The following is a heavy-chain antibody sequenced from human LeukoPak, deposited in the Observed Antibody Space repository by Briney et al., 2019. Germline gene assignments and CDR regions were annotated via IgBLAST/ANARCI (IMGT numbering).Heavy chain of an antibody. Sequence: ASVKVSCKASGYTFTGYYMHWVRQAPGQGLEWMGWINPNSGDTNYAQKFQGRVTMTRDTSISTAYMELSRLRSDDTAVYYCARVRYRLDETYIDYWGQGTLVTVSS. V-gene: IGHV1-2*02. CDR2: INPNSGDT. CDR3: ARVRYRLDETYIDY. D-gene: IGHD3-16*01. J-gene: IGHJ4*02. CDR1: GYTFTGYY.